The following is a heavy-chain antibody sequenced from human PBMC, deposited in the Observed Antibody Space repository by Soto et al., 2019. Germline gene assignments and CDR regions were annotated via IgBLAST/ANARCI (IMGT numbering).Heavy chain of an antibody. CDR3: AHSVDFWSGYFPY. CDR1: GFSFTTSGVG. D-gene: IGHD3-3*01. Sequence: QITLKESGPTLVNPTQTLTLTCTFSGFSFTTSGVGVGWIRQPPGRALEWLALIYWDDDKRYRPSLKSRLTITKVTSKNQVVLKMTNMDPVDTATYYCAHSVDFWSGYFPYWGQGTLVTVSS. CDR2: IYWDDDK. V-gene: IGHV2-5*02. J-gene: IGHJ4*02.